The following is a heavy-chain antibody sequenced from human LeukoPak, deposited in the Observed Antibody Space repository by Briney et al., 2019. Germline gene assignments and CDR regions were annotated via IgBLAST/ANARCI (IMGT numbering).Heavy chain of an antibody. CDR3: ARVSYNTGWNGDY. Sequence: ASVKVSCKTPGYTFSSYGVDWVRQAPGQGLEWMGWSSPYKGDSKFAEKFQGRVTMTTDTSTSTAFMELRSLRSDDTGVYYCARVSYNTGWNGDYWGQGTLVTVSS. CDR2: SSPYKGDS. V-gene: IGHV1-18*01. D-gene: IGHD6-19*01. J-gene: IGHJ4*02. CDR1: GYTFSSYG.